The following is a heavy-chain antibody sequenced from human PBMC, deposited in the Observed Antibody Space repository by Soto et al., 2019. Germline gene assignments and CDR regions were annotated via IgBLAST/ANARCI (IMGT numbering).Heavy chain of an antibody. CDR2: IYYSGTT. D-gene: IGHD1-26*01. V-gene: IGHV4-59*08. J-gene: IGHJ5*02. CDR1: GGSISSYY. CDR3: AGATTLYNWFDH. Sequence: PSETLSLTCTVSGGSISSYYWSWIRQPPGKGLEWIGYIYYSGTTNYNPSLKSRVTISVDTSKNQFSLKLSSVTAADTAVYYCAGATTLYNWFDHWGQGTLVTVS.